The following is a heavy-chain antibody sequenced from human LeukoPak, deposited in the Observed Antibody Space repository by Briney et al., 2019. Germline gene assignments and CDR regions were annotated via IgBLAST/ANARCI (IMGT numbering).Heavy chain of an antibody. D-gene: IGHD5-18*01. CDR3: ARAFDSYGLDY. CDR1: GYTFINYC. Sequence: GASVKVSCKASGYTFINYCIHLVRQAPGQGLEWMGIINPSGGSTSYAQKFQGRVTMTRDTSTSTVYMYLSSLRSEDTAVYYCARAFDSYGLDYWGQGTLVTVSS. J-gene: IGHJ4*02. CDR2: INPSGGST. V-gene: IGHV1-46*01.